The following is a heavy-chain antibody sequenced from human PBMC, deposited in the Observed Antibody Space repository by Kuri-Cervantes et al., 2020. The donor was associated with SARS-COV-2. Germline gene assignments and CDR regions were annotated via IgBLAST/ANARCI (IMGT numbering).Heavy chain of an antibody. CDR2: INPNSGGT. CDR3: ARDHLGSSDYSRHDAFDI. CDR1: GYTFAGYY. J-gene: IGHJ3*02. V-gene: IGHV1-2*04. Sequence: ASVKVSCKASGYTFAGYYMHWVRQAPGQGLEWMGWINPNSGGTNYAQKFLGWVTMTRDTSISTAYMELSRLRSDDTAVYYCARDHLGSSDYSRHDAFDIWGQGTMVTVSS. D-gene: IGHD2-15*01.